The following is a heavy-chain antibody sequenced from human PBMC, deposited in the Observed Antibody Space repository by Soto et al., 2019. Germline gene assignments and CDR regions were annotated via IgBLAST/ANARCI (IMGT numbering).Heavy chain of an antibody. CDR3: ASDHNYDYVWGSYRSRWFDP. CDR1: GYTFTTYY. Sequence: ASVKVSCKAPGYTFTTYYMHWVRQAPGQGLEWMGIISPDGGRTSYAQKFQGRVTMTADKSTSTAYMELSSLRSEDTAVYYCASDHNYDYVWGSYRSRWFDPWGQGTLVTVSS. CDR2: ISPDGGRT. J-gene: IGHJ5*02. D-gene: IGHD3-16*02. V-gene: IGHV1-46*01.